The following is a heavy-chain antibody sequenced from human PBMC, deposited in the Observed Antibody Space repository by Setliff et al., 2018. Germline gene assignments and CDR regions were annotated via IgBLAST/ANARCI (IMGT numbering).Heavy chain of an antibody. J-gene: IGHJ3*02. CDR3: ARSPANGGHDAFDI. V-gene: IGHV3-33*08. Sequence: PGGSLRLSCAASGFTFSTYRMHWVRQAPGKGLEWVAVIWDDGVKKYHADSVKGRFTISRDNSKNTLYLQMNSLRPEDTAVYYCARSPANGGHDAFDIWGRGTMVTVSS. D-gene: IGHD6-25*01. CDR1: GFTFSTYR. CDR2: IWDDGVKK.